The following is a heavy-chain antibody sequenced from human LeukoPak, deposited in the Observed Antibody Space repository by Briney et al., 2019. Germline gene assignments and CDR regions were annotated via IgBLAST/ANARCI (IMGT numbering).Heavy chain of an antibody. V-gene: IGHV4-4*07. D-gene: IGHD1-7*01. CDR3: ARSPSTIGWNWGYYFDF. J-gene: IGHJ4*02. CDR1: GGSISSYF. Sequence: SETLSLTCTVSGGSISSYFWSWIRQPAGRDLEWIGRISTTGSTYFNPSLQSRVRMSVDSSKTHFSLRLSSVTAADTAVYYCARSPSTIGWNWGYYFDFWGQGHLVTVSS. CDR2: ISTTGST.